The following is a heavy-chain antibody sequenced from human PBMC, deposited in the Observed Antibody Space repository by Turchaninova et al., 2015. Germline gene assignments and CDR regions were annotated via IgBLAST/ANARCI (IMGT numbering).Heavy chain of an antibody. Sequence: QVQLQELGPGRVQPSETLSPTCAVSGYSISSGYYWALIRQPPGKGLDWIENIYHSGSTYYNPSLKSRVTISVDTSKNQFSLNLSSVTAADTAVYYCARHGIAGYLDYWGQGTLVTVSS. D-gene: IGHD2-15*01. V-gene: IGHV4-38-2*01. CDR2: IYHSGST. J-gene: IGHJ4*02. CDR3: ARHGIAGYLDY. CDR1: GYSISSGYY.